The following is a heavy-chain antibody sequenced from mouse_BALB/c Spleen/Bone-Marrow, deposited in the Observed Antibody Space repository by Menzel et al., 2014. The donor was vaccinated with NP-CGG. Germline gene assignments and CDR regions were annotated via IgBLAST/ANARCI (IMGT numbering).Heavy chain of an antibody. Sequence: DVKLVVSGGGLVQPGGARQLSCAASGFTFSSFGMHWGRQAPEKGLEWVACIYRGSTTIFYADTVKGRFTISRDNSKSTLFMQMASLRSEDTAVYYCTRGGNWGDFDVWGAGTTVTVSS. J-gene: IGHJ1*01. D-gene: IGHD4-1*01. CDR2: IYRGSTTI. V-gene: IGHV5-17*02. CDR3: TRGGNWGDFDV. CDR1: GFTFSSFG.